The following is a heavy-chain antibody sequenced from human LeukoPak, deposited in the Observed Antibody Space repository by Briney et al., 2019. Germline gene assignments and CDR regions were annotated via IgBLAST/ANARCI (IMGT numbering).Heavy chain of an antibody. D-gene: IGHD6-19*01. CDR1: GFTFSSYA. V-gene: IGHV3-30-3*01. J-gene: IGHJ4*02. CDR2: ISYDGSNK. Sequence: GGSLRLSCAASGFTFSSYAMHRVRQAPGKGLEWVAVISYDGSNKYYADSVKGRFTISRDNSKNTLYLQMNSLRAEDTAVYYCARGILWLDPSAPDYWGQGTLVTVSS. CDR3: ARGILWLDPSAPDY.